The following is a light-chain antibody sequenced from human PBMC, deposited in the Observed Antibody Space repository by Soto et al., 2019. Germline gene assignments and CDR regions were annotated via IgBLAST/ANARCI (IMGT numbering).Light chain of an antibody. V-gene: IGLV2-14*03. CDR2: AVS. J-gene: IGLJ2*01. Sequence: QSALTQPASVSGSPGQSITISCTGTSSDVGDHNYVSWYQQQPGKAPKLMIYAVSTRPSGVSNRFFGANSGNTASLTISGVQAADEAAYYCSSYTTSSTVIFGGGTKVTVL. CDR1: SSDVGDHNY. CDR3: SSYTTSSTVI.